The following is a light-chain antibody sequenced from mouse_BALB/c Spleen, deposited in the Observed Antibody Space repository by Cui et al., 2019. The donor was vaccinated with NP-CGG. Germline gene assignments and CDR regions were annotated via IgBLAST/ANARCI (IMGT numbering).Light chain of an antibody. CDR2: GTN. J-gene: IGLJ1*01. Sequence: QVAVPQESALTTSPGETVTLTGRSSTGAVTTSNYANWVQEKPDHLFTGLIGGTNNRVPGVPARFSGSLIGDKAALTITGAQTEDEAIYFCALWYSNHWVFGGGTKLTVL. CDR1: TGAVTTSNY. CDR3: ALWYSNHWV. V-gene: IGLV1*01.